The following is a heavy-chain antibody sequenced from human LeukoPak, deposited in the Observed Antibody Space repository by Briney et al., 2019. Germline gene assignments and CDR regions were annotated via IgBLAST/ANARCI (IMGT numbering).Heavy chain of an antibody. Sequence: SETLSLTCAVYGGSFSGYYWSWIRQPPGKGLEWIGEINHSGSTNYNPSLKSRVTISVDTSKNQFSLKLSSVTAADTAVHYCARFRHYCSSTSCYSYYYYGMDVGGQGTTVTVSS. CDR2: INHSGST. V-gene: IGHV4-34*01. J-gene: IGHJ6*02. D-gene: IGHD2-2*02. CDR3: ARFRHYCSSTSCYSYYYYGMDV. CDR1: GGSFSGYY.